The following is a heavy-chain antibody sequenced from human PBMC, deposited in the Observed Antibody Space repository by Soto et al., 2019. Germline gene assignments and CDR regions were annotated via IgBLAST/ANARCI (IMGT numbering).Heavy chain of an antibody. CDR1: GFTYSNYA. D-gene: IGHD4-17*01. V-gene: IGHV3-30-3*01. J-gene: IGHJ4*02. CDR2: ISYDGSNT. CDR3: ARRPVTYYLDY. Sequence: PGGSLRLSCAGSGFTYSNYAMHWVRQAPGKGLEWVAVISYDGSNTYYADSVKGRFTISRDNSKNTLYLQMDSLRAEDTAVYFCARRPVTYYLDYRGQGTLVTVSS.